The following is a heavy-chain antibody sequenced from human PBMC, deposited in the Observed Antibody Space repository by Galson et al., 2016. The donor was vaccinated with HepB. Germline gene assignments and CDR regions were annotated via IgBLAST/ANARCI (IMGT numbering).Heavy chain of an antibody. Sequence: SVKVSCKASGGTFSSYTVTWVRQAPGQGLEWLGGIIPIFGTTDYAQKLQGRVTFTADEVTSTAYMELSSLTYDDTAVYYCARDSPLVVAGRWYHHYGLDVWGQGTTVIVSS. CDR1: GGTFSSYT. CDR3: ARDSPLVVAGRWYHHYGLDV. J-gene: IGHJ6*02. CDR2: IIPIFGTT. V-gene: IGHV1-69*13. D-gene: IGHD6-19*01.